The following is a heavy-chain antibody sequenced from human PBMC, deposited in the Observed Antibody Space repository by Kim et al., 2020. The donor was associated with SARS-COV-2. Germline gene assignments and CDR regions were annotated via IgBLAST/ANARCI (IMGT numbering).Heavy chain of an antibody. J-gene: IGHJ4*02. V-gene: IGHV1-8*01. CDR3: ARALRTINAFDF. Sequence: GYAQKFQGRVTMTRNTSISTAYMELSSLSSDDTAVYYCARALRTINAFDFWGQGTLVTVSS.